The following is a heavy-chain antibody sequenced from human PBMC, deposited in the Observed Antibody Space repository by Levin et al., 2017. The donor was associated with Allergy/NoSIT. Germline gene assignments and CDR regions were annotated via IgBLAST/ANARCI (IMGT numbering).Heavy chain of an antibody. CDR3: ARVSLGSGVVDY. V-gene: IGHV4-30-2*01. CDR1: GGSISSGGYS. Sequence: PSETLSLTCAVSGGSISSGGYSWSWIRQPPGKGLEWIGYIYHSRSTYYNPSLKSRVTISVDRSKNQFSLKLSSVTAADTAVYYCARVSLGSGVVDYWGQGTLVTVSS. D-gene: IGHD3-10*01. J-gene: IGHJ4*02. CDR2: IYHSRST.